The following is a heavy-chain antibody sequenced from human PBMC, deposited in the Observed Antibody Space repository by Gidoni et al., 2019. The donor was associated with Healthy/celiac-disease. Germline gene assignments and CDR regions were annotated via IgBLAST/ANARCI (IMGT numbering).Heavy chain of an antibody. D-gene: IGHD5-18*01. J-gene: IGHJ5*02. CDR2: ISSSSSYI. V-gene: IGHV3-21*01. Sequence: EVQLVESGGGLVKPGGSLRLSCAASGFPFSSYSMNWVRQAPGKGLGWVSSISSSSSYIYYADSVKGRFTISRDNAKNSLYRQMNSLRAEDTAVYYCASAFGDTAMALGWFDPWGQGTLVTVSS. CDR1: GFPFSSYS. CDR3: ASAFGDTAMALGWFDP.